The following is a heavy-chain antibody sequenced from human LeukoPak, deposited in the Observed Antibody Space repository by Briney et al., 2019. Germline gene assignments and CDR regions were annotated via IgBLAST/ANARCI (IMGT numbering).Heavy chain of an antibody. CDR3: ARSQAAAGAPYWYFDL. CDR1: GFTFSSYA. J-gene: IGHJ2*01. Sequence: GGSLRLSCAASGFTFSSYAMSWVRQAPGKGLEWVSSISSSSSYIYYADSVKGRFTISRDNAKNSLYLQMNSLRAEDTAVYYCARSQAAAGAPYWYFDLWGRGTLVTVSS. V-gene: IGHV3-21*01. CDR2: ISSSSSYI. D-gene: IGHD6-13*01.